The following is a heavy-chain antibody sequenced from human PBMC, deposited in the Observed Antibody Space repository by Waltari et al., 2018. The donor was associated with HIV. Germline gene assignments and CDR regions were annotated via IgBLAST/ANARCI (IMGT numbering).Heavy chain of an antibody. CDR1: GGSISSYSNC. Sequence: QLQLKESGPGLVKPSETLPLTCTVSGGSISSYSNCWGWIRQPPGKGLEWIGSIFYSGSTYYNPSLTSRVTISVDTSKNQFSLKLSSVTAADTAVYYCARHVGSFYRSSSDLGFDYWGQGTLVTVSS. D-gene: IGHD6-6*01. V-gene: IGHV4-39*01. CDR2: IFYSGST. CDR3: ARHVGSFYRSSSDLGFDY. J-gene: IGHJ4*02.